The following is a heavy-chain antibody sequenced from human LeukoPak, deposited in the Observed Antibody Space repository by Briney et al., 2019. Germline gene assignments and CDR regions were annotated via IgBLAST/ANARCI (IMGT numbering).Heavy chain of an antibody. CDR1: GGSITRYY. CDR3: ARVDTTDSPPLY. V-gene: IGHV4-59*08. Sequence: PSETLSLTCTVSGGSITRYYWSWIRQPPGKGLEWIGYIYYTGYTSYNPSLKSQVTISVDTSKSEFSLKLSSVTAADTAVYYCARVDTTDSPPLYWGQGTLVTASS. D-gene: IGHD1-14*01. CDR2: IYYTGYT. J-gene: IGHJ4*02.